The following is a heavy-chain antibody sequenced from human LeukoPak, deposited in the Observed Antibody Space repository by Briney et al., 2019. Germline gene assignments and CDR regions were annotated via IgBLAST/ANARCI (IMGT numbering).Heavy chain of an antibody. D-gene: IGHD3-10*01. J-gene: IGHJ5*02. CDR2: ISGSGGST. CDR1: GFTFSSYA. CDR3: AKLSAYYYGSGSSIDP. V-gene: IGHV3-23*01. Sequence: GSLRLSCAASGFTFSSYAMSWVRQVPGKGLEWVSAISGSGGSTYYADSVKGRFTISRDNSKNTLYLQMNSLRAEDTAVYYCAKLSAYYYGSGSSIDPWGQGTLVTVSS.